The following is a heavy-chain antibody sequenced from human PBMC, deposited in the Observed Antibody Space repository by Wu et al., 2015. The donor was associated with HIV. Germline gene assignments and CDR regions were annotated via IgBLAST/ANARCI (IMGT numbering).Heavy chain of an antibody. D-gene: IGHD1-14*01. Sequence: QVRLMQSGAEVKTPGSSVRISCKASGVSFTHYAVNWVRQAPGQRLEWVGGTIPHFGVINPAQKFKDRVRLTADASTTTVFMELSGLEFADTAVYFCVGRQKYNPANVANFDFWGRGDDWSPSRQ. J-gene: IGHJ4*03. CDR2: TIPHFGVI. CDR1: GVSFTHYA. V-gene: IGHV1-69*12. CDR3: VGRQKYNPANVANFDF.